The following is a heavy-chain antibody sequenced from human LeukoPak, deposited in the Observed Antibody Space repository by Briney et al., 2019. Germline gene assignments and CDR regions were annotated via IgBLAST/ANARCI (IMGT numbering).Heavy chain of an antibody. V-gene: IGHV4-61*02. D-gene: IGHD3-3*01. CDR2: IYTSGST. J-gene: IGHJ5*02. CDR3: ARERGVVLLNNWFDP. Sequence: SQTLSLTCTVSGGSISSGSYYWRWIRQPAGKGLEWIGRIYTSGSTNYNPSLKSRVTISADTSKNQFCLKLSSVTAADTAVYYCARERGVVLLNNWFDPWGQGTLVTVSS. CDR1: GGSISSGSYY.